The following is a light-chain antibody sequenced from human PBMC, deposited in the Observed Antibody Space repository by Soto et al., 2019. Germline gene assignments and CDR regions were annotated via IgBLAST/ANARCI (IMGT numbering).Light chain of an antibody. Sequence: QSALTQPRSVSGSPGQSVTISCTGTSSDVGGYNYVSWYQQHPGKAPKVMIYDVSERPSGVPDRFSGSKSGNTASLTISGLQAEDEADYCCCSYAGSPRYVFGTGTKLTVL. CDR3: CSYAGSPRYV. V-gene: IGLV2-11*01. CDR2: DVS. J-gene: IGLJ1*01. CDR1: SSDVGGYNY.